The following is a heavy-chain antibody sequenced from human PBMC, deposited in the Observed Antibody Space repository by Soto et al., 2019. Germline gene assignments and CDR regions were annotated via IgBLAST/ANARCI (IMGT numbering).Heavy chain of an antibody. Sequence: TSETLSLTCAVSCGSISSGGYSWSWIRQPPGKGLEWIGYIYHSGSTYYNPSLKSRVTISVDRSKNQFSLKLSSVTAADTAVYYCARAHYGDYGYGMDVWGQGTTVTVSS. CDR3: ARAHYGDYGYGMDV. V-gene: IGHV4-30-2*01. D-gene: IGHD4-17*01. CDR2: IYHSGST. CDR1: CGSISSGGYS. J-gene: IGHJ6*02.